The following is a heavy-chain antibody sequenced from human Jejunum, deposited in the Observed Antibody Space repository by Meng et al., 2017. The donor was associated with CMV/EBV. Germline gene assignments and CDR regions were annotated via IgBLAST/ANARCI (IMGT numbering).Heavy chain of an antibody. CDR3: ARPQATFFRVSAKSAYDL. Sequence: SGFWMAWVRRATGRGVEWVANIKHDGNEKNYVDSVKGRFTISRDNAKNSVFLHMSSLRAEDTAVYYCARPQATFFRVSAKSAYDLWGPGTLVTVSS. V-gene: IGHV3-7*01. J-gene: IGHJ5*02. D-gene: IGHD1-26*01. CDR1: SGFW. CDR2: IKHDGNEK.